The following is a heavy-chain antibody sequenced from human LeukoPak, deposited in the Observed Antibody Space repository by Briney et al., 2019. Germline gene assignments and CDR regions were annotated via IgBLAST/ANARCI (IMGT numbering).Heavy chain of an antibody. CDR1: GLTFSNYY. Sequence: KPGGSLRLSCAASGLTFSNYYMSWIRQAPGKGLEWVSYISSSGTTMYYADSVKGRFIISGDNAKNSLFLQMNSLRAEDTAVYYCARGDYDKYGMDVWGQGTTVTVSS. CDR2: ISSSGTTM. V-gene: IGHV3-11*01. J-gene: IGHJ6*02. CDR3: ARGDYDKYGMDV.